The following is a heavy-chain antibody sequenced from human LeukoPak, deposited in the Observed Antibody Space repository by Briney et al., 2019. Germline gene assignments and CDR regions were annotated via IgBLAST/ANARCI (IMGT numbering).Heavy chain of an antibody. J-gene: IGHJ5*02. CDR3: ARRVAAGGTRWFDP. CDR1: GGSISSSTYF. CDR2: VYYSGST. Sequence: PSETLSLTCTVSGGSISSSTYFWAWIRQPPGKGPEWIGSVYYSGSTDYNSSLKSRVTISVDTSKNQFSLNLSSVTAADTAVYYCARRVAAGGTRWFDPWGQGTLVTVSS. V-gene: IGHV4-39*01. D-gene: IGHD6-13*01.